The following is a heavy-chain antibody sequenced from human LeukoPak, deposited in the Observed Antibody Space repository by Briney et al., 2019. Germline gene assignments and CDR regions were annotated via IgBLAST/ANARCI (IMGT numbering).Heavy chain of an antibody. CDR3: ARERYVDTPMGLDY. V-gene: IGHV1-2*02. CDR1: GYTFTDYY. CDR2: INPNSGGT. J-gene: IGHJ4*02. D-gene: IGHD5-18*01. Sequence: GASVKVSCKASGYTFTDYYMRWVRQAPGQGLEWMGWINPNSGGTNYAQKFQGRVTMTRDTSISTAYMELSRLRSDDTAVYYCARERYVDTPMGLDYWGQGTLVTVSS.